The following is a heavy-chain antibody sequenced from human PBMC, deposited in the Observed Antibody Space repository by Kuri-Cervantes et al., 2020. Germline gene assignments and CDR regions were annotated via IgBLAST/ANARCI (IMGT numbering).Heavy chain of an antibody. CDR1: GFTFSSYD. D-gene: IGHD3-3*01. J-gene: IGHJ6*03. Sequence: GGSLRLSCAASGFTFSSYDMHWVRQATGKGLEWVSAIGTAGDTYYPGSVKGRFTISRDNSKNTLYLQMNSLRAEDTAVYYCAKDRRHTIFGVTHHFMDVWGKGTTVTVSS. V-gene: IGHV3-13*01. CDR3: AKDRRHTIFGVTHHFMDV. CDR2: IGTAGDT.